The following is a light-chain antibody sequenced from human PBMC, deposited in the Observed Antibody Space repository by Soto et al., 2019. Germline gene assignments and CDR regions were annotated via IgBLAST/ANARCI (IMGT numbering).Light chain of an antibody. CDR2: GAF. J-gene: IGKJ1*01. Sequence: EIVLTQSPGTLSLSPGEGATLSCRASQIIRSNYLAWYQQIPGQAPRLLIHGAFTRATGIPDRFSGRGSGTDFTLTISRLEPEDFAVYYCKRDGTSVWTFGQGTKVEI. CDR3: KRDGTSVWT. CDR1: QIIRSNY. V-gene: IGKV3-20*01.